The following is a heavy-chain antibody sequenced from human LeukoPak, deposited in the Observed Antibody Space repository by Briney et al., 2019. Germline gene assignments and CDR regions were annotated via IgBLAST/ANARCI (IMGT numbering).Heavy chain of an antibody. CDR3: AHSTGWPGFDF. D-gene: IGHD6-19*01. CDR2: LSYTGKT. J-gene: IGHJ4*02. CDR1: GASVSSSH. Sequence: SETLSLTCVVSGASVSSSHWNWIRQLPGKGLEWIGCLSYTGKTDYNPSLTSRVTISLDTSKNQVSLKLRSVTAADTAVYFCAHSTGWPGFDFWGQGALVTVSS. V-gene: IGHV4-59*02.